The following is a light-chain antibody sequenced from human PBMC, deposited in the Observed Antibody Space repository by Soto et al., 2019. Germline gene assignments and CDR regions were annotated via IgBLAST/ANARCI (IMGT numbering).Light chain of an antibody. V-gene: IGKV1-5*01. CDR1: QSISSW. CDR2: DAS. CDR3: QQYNSPT. J-gene: IGKJ2*01. Sequence: DIPMTQSPSTLSASVGDRVTITCRASQSISSWLAWYQQKPGKAPKLLIYDASSLESGVPSRFSGSGSGTEFTLTISSLQPDDFATYYCQQYNSPTVGQGTKLEIK.